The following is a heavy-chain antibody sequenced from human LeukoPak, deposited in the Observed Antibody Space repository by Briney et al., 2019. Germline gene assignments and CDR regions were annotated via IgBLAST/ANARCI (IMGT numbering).Heavy chain of an antibody. V-gene: IGHV3-23*01. CDR3: AREFTVTTLYRFDI. CDR1: GFTFDDYG. Sequence: GGSLRLSCAASGFTFDDYGMSWVRQAPGKGLEWVSGISGSGGSTYYADSVKGRFTISRDNSKNTLYLEMNSLRAEDTALYYCAREFTVTTLYRFDIWGQGTMVTVSS. CDR2: ISGSGGST. D-gene: IGHD4-17*01. J-gene: IGHJ3*02.